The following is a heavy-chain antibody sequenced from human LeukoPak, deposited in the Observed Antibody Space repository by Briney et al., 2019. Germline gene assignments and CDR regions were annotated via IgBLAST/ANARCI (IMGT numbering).Heavy chain of an antibody. D-gene: IGHD6-13*01. Sequence: ASVKVSCKASGYTFTDYYMHWVRQAPGQGLEWMGRINPNSGGTNYAQKFQGRVTMTRDTSISTAYMELSRLRSDDTAVYYCAREASSWYVPIDYWGQGTLVTVSS. CDR1: GYTFTDYY. CDR3: AREASSWYVPIDY. V-gene: IGHV1-2*06. J-gene: IGHJ4*02. CDR2: INPNSGGT.